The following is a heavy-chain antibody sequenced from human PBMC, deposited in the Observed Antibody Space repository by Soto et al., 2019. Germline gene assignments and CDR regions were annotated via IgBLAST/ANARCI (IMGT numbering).Heavy chain of an antibody. CDR3: AQLNRETSHFDY. CDR2: IYWDDDK. CDR1: GFSLSTSGVG. Sequence: QITLKESGPTLVKPTQTLTLTCTFSGFSLSTSGVGVGWIRQPPGKALEWLALIYWDDDKRYSPSLKSRLTITKDTSKNQVVLTMTNMDPVDTATYYCAQLNRETSHFDYWGQGTLVTVSS. J-gene: IGHJ4*02. V-gene: IGHV2-5*02.